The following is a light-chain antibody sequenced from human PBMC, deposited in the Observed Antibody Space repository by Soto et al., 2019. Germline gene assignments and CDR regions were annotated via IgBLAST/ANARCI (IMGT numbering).Light chain of an antibody. Sequence: EIVMTQSPATLSVSVGDRATLSCRASQTVTNNLAWYQQKPGQAPRLLIYGAFNRPPGIPPRFSGSGAGTAFTIPNNSSQYQEYAVSYYHQYYYWPPQTFGQGTKVEIK. V-gene: IGKV3-15*01. CDR1: QTVTNN. CDR3: HQYYYWPPQT. CDR2: GAF. J-gene: IGKJ1*01.